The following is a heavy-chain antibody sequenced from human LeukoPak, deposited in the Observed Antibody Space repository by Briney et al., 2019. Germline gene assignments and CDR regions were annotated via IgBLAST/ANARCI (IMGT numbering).Heavy chain of an antibody. D-gene: IGHD3-22*01. J-gene: IGHJ6*02. CDR1: GGSISSYY. V-gene: IGHV4-59*08. CDR3: ARLYYYDSSGYGSLYYYYGMDV. CDR2: IYYSGST. Sequence: SETLSLTCTVSGGSISSYYWSWIRQPPGKGPEWIGYIYYSGSTNYNPSLKSRVTISVDTSKNQFSLKLSSVTAADTAVYYCARLYYYDSSGYGSLYYYYGMDVWGQGTTVTVSS.